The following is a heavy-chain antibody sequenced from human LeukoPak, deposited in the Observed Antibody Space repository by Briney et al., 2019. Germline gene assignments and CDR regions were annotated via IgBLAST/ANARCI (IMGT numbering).Heavy chain of an antibody. D-gene: IGHD3-10*01. CDR2: INPNSGGT. J-gene: IGHJ4*02. Sequence: GASVKVSCKASGYTFTGYYMHWVRQAPGQGLEWMGWINPNSGGTNYAQKFQGRVTMTRDTSISTAYMELSRLRSDDTAVYYCAREPTGGSGSYHHDYWGQGTLVTVSS. CDR1: GYTFTGYY. CDR3: AREPTGGSGSYHHDY. V-gene: IGHV1-2*02.